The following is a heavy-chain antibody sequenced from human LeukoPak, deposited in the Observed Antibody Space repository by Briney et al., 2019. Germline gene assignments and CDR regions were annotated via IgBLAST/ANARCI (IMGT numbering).Heavy chain of an antibody. Sequence: GGSLRLSCAASGFTFSDYNMRWIRQAPGKGLEWVSSISRSGSTKYYADSVKGRFTISRDNAKNSLYLQMNSLRAEDTAVYYCARDFLDYDFWSGYWDFDYWGQGTLVTVSS. CDR2: ISRSGSTK. CDR3: ARDFLDYDFWSGYWDFDY. CDR1: GFTFSDYN. J-gene: IGHJ4*02. V-gene: IGHV3-11*04. D-gene: IGHD3-3*01.